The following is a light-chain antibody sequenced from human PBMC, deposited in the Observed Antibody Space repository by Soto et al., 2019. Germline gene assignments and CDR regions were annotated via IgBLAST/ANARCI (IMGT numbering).Light chain of an antibody. CDR2: EVT. Sequence: QSALTQPPSASGSPGQSVTISCTGTSSDVGGYNYVYWYQQHPGKAPKLMIYEVTKRPSGVPDRFSGSKSGSTASLTVSGLQAEDEADYYCSSYADSNSYVFGTGTKLTVL. J-gene: IGLJ1*01. CDR1: SSDVGGYNY. CDR3: SSYADSNSYV. V-gene: IGLV2-8*01.